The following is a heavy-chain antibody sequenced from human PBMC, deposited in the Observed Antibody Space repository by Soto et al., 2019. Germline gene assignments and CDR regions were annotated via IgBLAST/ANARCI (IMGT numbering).Heavy chain of an antibody. CDR3: ARVPDR. J-gene: IGHJ5*02. D-gene: IGHD2-2*01. CDR1: GGSISSYY. CDR2: IYHCGST. Sequence: SETLSLTCTVSGGSISSYYWSWIRQPPGKGLEWIGYIYHCGSTYYNPSLKSRVTTSVDRSKNQFSLKLSSVTAADTAVYYCARVPDRWGQGTLVTVSS. V-gene: IGHV4-59*12.